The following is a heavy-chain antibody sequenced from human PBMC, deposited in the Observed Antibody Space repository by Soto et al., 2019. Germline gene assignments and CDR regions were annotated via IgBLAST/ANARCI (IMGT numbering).Heavy chain of an antibody. Sequence: SETLSLTCTVSGGSISSYYWSWIRQPPGKGLEWIGYIYYSGSTNYNPSLKSRVTISVDTSKNHFSLKLSSVTAAATAVYYCARHTGSGLGAQDYWGQGTLVTVSS. CDR3: ARHTGSGLGAQDY. J-gene: IGHJ4*02. CDR2: IYYSGST. V-gene: IGHV4-59*08. CDR1: GGSISSYY. D-gene: IGHD6-25*01.